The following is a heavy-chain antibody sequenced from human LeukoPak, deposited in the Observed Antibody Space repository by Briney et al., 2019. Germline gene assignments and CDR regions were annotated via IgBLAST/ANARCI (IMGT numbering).Heavy chain of an antibody. J-gene: IGHJ4*02. CDR2: IKEEGSEI. Sequence: PGGSLRLSCAASAFTFSNYWMSWVRQAPGKGLEWVANIKEEGSEINYVDSVKGRFNISRDNAKNSLYLQMNSLRVDDTAVYYCARDRGYSTFDYWGQGTLVTVSS. CDR1: AFTFSNYW. V-gene: IGHV3-7*01. D-gene: IGHD4-23*01. CDR3: ARDRGYSTFDY.